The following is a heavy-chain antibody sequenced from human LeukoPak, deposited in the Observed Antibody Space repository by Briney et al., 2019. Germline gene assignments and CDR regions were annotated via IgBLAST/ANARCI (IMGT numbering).Heavy chain of an antibody. V-gene: IGHV3-7*01. CDR3: AKDGPTAYFDY. CDR2: IKEDGSEK. D-gene: IGHD5-18*01. J-gene: IGHJ4*02. CDR1: GFTFSSYA. Sequence: GGSLRLSCAASGFTFSSYAMTWVRQAPGKGLEWVANIKEDGSEKYYVDSVKGRFTISRDNAKNSLYLQMNSLRAEDTAVYYCAKDGPTAYFDYWGQGTLVTVSS.